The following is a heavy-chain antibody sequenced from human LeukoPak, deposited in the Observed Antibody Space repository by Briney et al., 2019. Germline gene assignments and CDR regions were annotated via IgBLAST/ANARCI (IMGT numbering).Heavy chain of an antibody. CDR1: GYTFTSYD. J-gene: IGHJ5*02. CDR2: MNPNSGNT. CDR3: ARMNYYGSSDNWFDP. D-gene: IGHD3-10*01. V-gene: IGHV1-8*01. Sequence: GASVKVSCKASGYTFTSYDINWVRQATGQGLEWMGWMNPNSGNTGYSQKFQGRVTFTKDTSISTAYMELSSLRSEDTAVYYCARMNYYGSSDNWFDPWGQGTLVTVSS.